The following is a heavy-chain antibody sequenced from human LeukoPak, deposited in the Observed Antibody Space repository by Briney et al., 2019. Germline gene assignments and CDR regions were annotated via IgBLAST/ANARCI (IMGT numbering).Heavy chain of an antibody. D-gene: IGHD5-18*01. CDR1: GYTFTSYA. V-gene: IGHV1-3*01. CDR2: INAGNGNT. J-gene: IGHJ4*02. Sequence: ASVKVSCKASGYTFTSYAMHWVRQAHGQRIEWMGWINAGNGNTKYSQKFQGRVTITRDTSASTAYMGLSSLRSEDTAVYYCARASTMVTDYFDYWGQGTLVIVSS. CDR3: ARASTMVTDYFDY.